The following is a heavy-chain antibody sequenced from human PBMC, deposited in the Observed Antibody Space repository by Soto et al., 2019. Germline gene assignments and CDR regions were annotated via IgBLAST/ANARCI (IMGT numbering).Heavy chain of an antibody. CDR2: ISYDGSNQ. J-gene: IGHJ6*02. CDR3: AKALVLGVVESNYYRMDV. CDR1: GFTFSTYG. D-gene: IGHD2-15*01. Sequence: QVQLVESGGGVVQPGRSLRLSCVASGFTFSTYGMHWVRQAPGKGLEWVTVISYDGSNQYYADSVKGRFTISRDNSKNTLYLQMNSLRAEDTAVYYCAKALVLGVVESNYYRMDVWGQGTTVTVSS. V-gene: IGHV3-30*18.